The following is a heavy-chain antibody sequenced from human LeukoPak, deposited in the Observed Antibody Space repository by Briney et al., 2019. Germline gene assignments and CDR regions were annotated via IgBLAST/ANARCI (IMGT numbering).Heavy chain of an antibody. V-gene: IGHV3-33*06. CDR2: IWYDGSNK. D-gene: IGHD5-24*01. Sequence: GRSLRLSCAASGFTFSSYGMHWVRQAPGKGLEWVAVIWYDGSNKYYADSVKGRFTISRDNSKNTLYLQMNSLRAEDTAVYYCAKDDRRDGYNFDRYWGQGTLVTVSS. J-gene: IGHJ4*02. CDR3: AKDDRRDGYNFDRY. CDR1: GFTFSSYG.